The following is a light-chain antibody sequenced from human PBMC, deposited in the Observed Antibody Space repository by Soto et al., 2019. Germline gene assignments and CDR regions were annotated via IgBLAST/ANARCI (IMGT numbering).Light chain of an antibody. CDR3: QQYNGYSCT. Sequence: DIQMTQSPSTLSASVGDRVTITCRASESISSWLAWYQRKPGKAPKLLIYKASRLEIGVPSRFSGSGYGTEFTLIINSLQPDYFATYYCQQYNGYSCTFGQGTKL. J-gene: IGKJ1*01. CDR2: KAS. CDR1: ESISSW. V-gene: IGKV1-5*03.